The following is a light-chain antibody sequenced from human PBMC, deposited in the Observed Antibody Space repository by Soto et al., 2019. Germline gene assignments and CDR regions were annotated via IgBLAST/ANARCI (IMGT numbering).Light chain of an antibody. Sequence: DIQLTQSPSFLSASVGDRVTITCLASQGLSSYLAWYQQKPGKAPNLLIYAAFTLQSGVPSRFSGSRSGTEFTLTISSLQPEDFATYYCQHYNSYSEAFGQGTKVDIK. CDR2: AAF. V-gene: IGKV1-9*01. CDR3: QHYNSYSEA. CDR1: QGLSSY. J-gene: IGKJ1*01.